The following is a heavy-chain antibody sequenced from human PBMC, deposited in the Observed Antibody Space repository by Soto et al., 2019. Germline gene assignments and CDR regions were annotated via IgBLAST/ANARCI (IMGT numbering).Heavy chain of an antibody. Sequence: ASVKVSCKASGFTFTNYGISWVRQAPGQGFEWMGWITGSTGDTNYAQKFQDRLAMTTDTSADTAYMELRSLRGDDTAVYYCARDKVGTAADFWGQGTLVTVPS. CDR3: ARDKVGTAADF. D-gene: IGHD2-15*01. CDR2: ITGSTGDT. V-gene: IGHV1-18*01. J-gene: IGHJ4*02. CDR1: GFTFTNYG.